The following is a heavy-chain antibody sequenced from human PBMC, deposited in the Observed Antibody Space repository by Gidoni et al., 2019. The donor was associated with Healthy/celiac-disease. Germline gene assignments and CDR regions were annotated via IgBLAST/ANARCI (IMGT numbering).Heavy chain of an antibody. CDR1: GGTFSSYA. D-gene: IGHD6-19*01. J-gene: IGHJ5*02. CDR2: IIPIFGTA. V-gene: IGHV1-69*06. CDR3: ARDGAVASGYNWFDP. Sequence: QVQLVQSGAEVKKPGSSVTVSCKASGGTFSSYAISWVRQAPGQGLEWMGGIIPIFGTANYAKKYQGRVTITAEKSTSTAYMELSSLRSEDTAVYYCARDGAVASGYNWFDPWGQGTLVTVSS.